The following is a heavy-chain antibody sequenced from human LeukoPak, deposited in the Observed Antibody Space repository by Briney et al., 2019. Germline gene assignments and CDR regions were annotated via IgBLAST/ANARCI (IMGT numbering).Heavy chain of an antibody. CDR2: ISSSSSTI. CDR1: GFTFSSYS. D-gene: IGHD6-13*01. CDR3: AKSGTRSSWSPRVKTYLDY. Sequence: GGSLRLSCEASGFTFSSYSMNWVRQAPGKGLEWVSYISSSSSTIYYADSVKGRFTISRDNAKNSLYLQMNSLRAEDTAVYYCAKSGTRSSWSPRVKTYLDYWGQGTLVTVSS. J-gene: IGHJ4*02. V-gene: IGHV3-48*01.